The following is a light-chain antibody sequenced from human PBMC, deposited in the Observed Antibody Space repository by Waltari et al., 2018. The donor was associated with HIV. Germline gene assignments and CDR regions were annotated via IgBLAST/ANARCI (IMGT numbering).Light chain of an antibody. Sequence: DIQMTQSPSSLSASVGDRVTITCRASRNINNYLNWYQQKPGTAPKLLIYVTSSLQSGVPSRFSGSGSGTDFTLTISSLQPEDFATYYCQQTYSTPSHTFDGGTRVE. CDR3: QQTYSTPSHT. J-gene: IGKJ4*01. CDR1: RNINNY. CDR2: VTS. V-gene: IGKV1-39*01.